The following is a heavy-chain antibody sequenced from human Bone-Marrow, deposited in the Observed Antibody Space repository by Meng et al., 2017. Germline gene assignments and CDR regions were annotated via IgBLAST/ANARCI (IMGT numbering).Heavy chain of an antibody. Sequence: GESLKISCAASGFTFSSYWMHWVRQAPGKGLVWVSRINSDGSSTSYADSVKGRFTISRDNAKNSLYLQMNSLRAEDTAVYYCAREGYGWTYYYYGMDVWGQGTTVTVSS. V-gene: IGHV3-74*01. CDR1: GFTFSSYW. J-gene: IGHJ6*02. D-gene: IGHD5-18*01. CDR3: AREGYGWTYYYYGMDV. CDR2: INSDGSST.